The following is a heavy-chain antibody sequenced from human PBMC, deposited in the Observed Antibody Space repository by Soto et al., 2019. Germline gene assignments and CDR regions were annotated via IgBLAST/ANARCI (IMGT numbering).Heavy chain of an antibody. CDR2: ISAYNGNT. J-gene: IGHJ4*02. V-gene: IGHV1-18*01. Sequence: ASVKVSCKASGYTFTSYGISWVRQAPGQGLEWMGWISAYNGNTNYAQKLQGRVTMTTDTSTSTAYMELRSLRSDDTAVYYCVRDDCISTSCYISYSGQATLVSVSS. CDR1: GYTFTSYG. D-gene: IGHD2-2*02. CDR3: VRDDCISTSCYISY.